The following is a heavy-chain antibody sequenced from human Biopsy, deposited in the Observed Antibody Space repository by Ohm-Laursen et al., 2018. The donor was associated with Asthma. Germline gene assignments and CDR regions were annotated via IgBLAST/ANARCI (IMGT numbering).Heavy chain of an antibody. CDR1: GFDFSDYT. V-gene: IGHV3-30*03. CDR3: ARDAGYCGGDCYSLLEYYYYYYGMDV. CDR2: ISYDGSNK. J-gene: IGHJ6*02. Sequence: SLRLSCAASGFDFSDYTMNWVRQAPGKGLEWVAVISYDGSNKYYADSVKGRFTISRDNAKNSLYLQMNSLRDEDTAVYYCARDAGYCGGDCYSLLEYYYYYYGMDVWGQGTTVTVSS. D-gene: IGHD2-21*02.